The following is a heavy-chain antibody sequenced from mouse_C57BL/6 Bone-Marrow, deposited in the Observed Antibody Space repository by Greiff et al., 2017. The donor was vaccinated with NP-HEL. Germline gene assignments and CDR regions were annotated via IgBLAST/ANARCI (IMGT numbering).Heavy chain of an antibody. Sequence: QVQLQQPGAELVKPGASVKVSCKASGYTFTSYWMPWVKQRPGQGLEWIGSIHPSASDTNYNQKFKGKATLTVAKSSSTAYMQLSSLTSEDSAVYYCAIGYSNYEGAYYYAMDYWGQGTSVTVSS. J-gene: IGHJ4*01. D-gene: IGHD2-5*01. CDR1: GYTFTSYW. CDR2: IHPSASDT. V-gene: IGHV1-74*01. CDR3: AIGYSNYEGAYYYAMDY.